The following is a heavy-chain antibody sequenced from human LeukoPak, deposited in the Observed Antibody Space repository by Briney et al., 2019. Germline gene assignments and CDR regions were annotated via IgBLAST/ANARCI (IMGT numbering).Heavy chain of an antibody. D-gene: IGHD3/OR15-3a*01. V-gene: IGHV1-8*01. CDR2: MNPNSGNT. CDR3: ARGDWLDY. CDR1: GYTFTSYD. Sequence: GASVNVSCKASGYTFTSYDINWVRQAPGQGLEWMGVMNPNSGNTCYAQKFQGRVTMTRNTSISTAYMELSSLRSEDTAVYYCARGDWLDYWGQGTLVTVSS. J-gene: IGHJ4*02.